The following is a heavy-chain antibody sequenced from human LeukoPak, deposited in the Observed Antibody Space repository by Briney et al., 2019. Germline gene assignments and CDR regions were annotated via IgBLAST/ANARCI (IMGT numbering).Heavy chain of an antibody. CDR1: GFTFSSYG. V-gene: IGHV3-30*18. D-gene: IGHD2-2*03. Sequence: PGRSLRLSCAASGFTFSSYGMHWVRQAPGNGLEWVAVISYDGSNKYYADSVKGRFTISRDNSKNTLYLQMNSLRAEDTAVYYCAKSGYCSSTSCYGIDYWGQGTLVTVSS. J-gene: IGHJ4*02. CDR2: ISYDGSNK. CDR3: AKSGYCSSTSCYGIDY.